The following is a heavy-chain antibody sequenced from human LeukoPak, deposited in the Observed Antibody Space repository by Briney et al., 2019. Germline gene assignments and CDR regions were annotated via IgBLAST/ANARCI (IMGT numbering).Heavy chain of an antibody. J-gene: IGHJ4*02. Sequence: PSETLSLTCTVSGGSLSSYYWSWIRQPPGKGLEWIGYIYYSGSTNYNPSLKSRVTISVDTSKNQFSLKLSSVTAADTAVYYCARDNCSSTSCYGGFDYWGQGTLVTVSS. CDR1: GGSLSSYY. V-gene: IGHV4-59*01. CDR2: IYYSGST. D-gene: IGHD2-2*01. CDR3: ARDNCSSTSCYGGFDY.